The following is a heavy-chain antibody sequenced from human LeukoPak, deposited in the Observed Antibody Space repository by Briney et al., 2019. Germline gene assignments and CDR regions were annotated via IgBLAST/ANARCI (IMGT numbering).Heavy chain of an antibody. CDR2: ISDSGDTT. CDR3: AKTLPYEVYCSGDCPYLFDH. V-gene: IGHV3-23*01. Sequence: GGSLRLSCAASGFAFSNFAMNWVRQAPGKGLEWVSGISDSGDTTDYADSVQGRFTISRDNPKNTLYLEMNSLRAEDTAVYYCAKTLPYEVYCSGDCPYLFDHWGRGTMVTVSS. D-gene: IGHD2-21*02. CDR1: GFAFSNFA. J-gene: IGHJ4*02.